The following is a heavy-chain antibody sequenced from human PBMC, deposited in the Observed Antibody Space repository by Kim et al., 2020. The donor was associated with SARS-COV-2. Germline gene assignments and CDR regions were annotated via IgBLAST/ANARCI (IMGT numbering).Heavy chain of an antibody. Sequence: SVKGRFPISRDNAKNSVFLQMNDLGREDTAVYFCGRDTTGTGVVDYWGQGTLVTVSS. J-gene: IGHJ4*02. D-gene: IGHD1-1*01. CDR3: GRDTTGTGVVDY. V-gene: IGHV3-11*05.